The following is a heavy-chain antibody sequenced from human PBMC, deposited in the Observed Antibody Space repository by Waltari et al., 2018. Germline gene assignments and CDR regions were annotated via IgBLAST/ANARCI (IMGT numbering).Heavy chain of an antibody. J-gene: IGHJ4*02. V-gene: IGHV4-4*02. CDR2: IYHSGST. Sequence: QVQLQESGPGLVKPSGTLSLTCAVSGGSISSSKWWSWVRQPPGKGLEWIGEIYHSGSTNYNPSLKSRVTISVDKSKNQFSLKLSSVTAADTAVYYCARDGQGIAAAGTSSLDYWGQGTLVTVSS. CDR1: GGSISSSKW. CDR3: ARDGQGIAAAGTSSLDY. D-gene: IGHD6-13*01.